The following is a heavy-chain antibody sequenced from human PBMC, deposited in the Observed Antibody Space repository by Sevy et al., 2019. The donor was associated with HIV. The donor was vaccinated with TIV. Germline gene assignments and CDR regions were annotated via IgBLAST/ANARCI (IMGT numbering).Heavy chain of an antibody. CDR2: FDPEDGET. CDR3: ATAPARMLVADAAFDI. J-gene: IGHJ3*02. V-gene: IGHV1-24*01. CDR1: GYILSELS. D-gene: IGHD5-12*01. Sequence: ASVKVSCKVSGYILSELSVHWVRQAPGKGLEWMGGFDPEDGETIYAQKFQGRVTMTEDTSTDTAYMELTSLRSEDTAVYYCATAPARMLVADAAFDIWGQGTMVTVSS.